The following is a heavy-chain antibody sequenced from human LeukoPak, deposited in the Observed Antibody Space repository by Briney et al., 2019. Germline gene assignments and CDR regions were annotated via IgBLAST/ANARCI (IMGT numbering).Heavy chain of an antibody. CDR2: VYDSGYT. D-gene: IGHD6-6*01. V-gene: IGHV4-59*11. CDR3: ARGFRGSSDAFDI. CDR1: GGSLSRHY. J-gene: IGHJ3*02. Sequence: SETLSLTCSVSGGSLSRHYWSWIRQPPGKGLEWIGCVYDSGYTSFHPSLNSRVAISEDTSRNQFSLSLRSVTAADTALYYCARGFRGSSDAFDIWGQGTVVTVSS.